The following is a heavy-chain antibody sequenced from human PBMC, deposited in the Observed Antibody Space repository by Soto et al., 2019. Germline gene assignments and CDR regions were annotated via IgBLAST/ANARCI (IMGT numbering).Heavy chain of an antibody. CDR3: AKDPPSSYTHPNFFAF. J-gene: IGHJ4*02. CDR2: ISGSGGST. V-gene: IGHV3-23*01. Sequence: GGSLRLSCAASGFTFSSYAMSWVRQAPGKGLEWVSAISGSGGSTYYADSVKGRFTISRDNSKNTLYLQMNSLRAEDTAVYYCAKDPPSSYTHPNFFAFSGQRTLVTVSS. D-gene: IGHD2-2*02. CDR1: GFTFSSYA.